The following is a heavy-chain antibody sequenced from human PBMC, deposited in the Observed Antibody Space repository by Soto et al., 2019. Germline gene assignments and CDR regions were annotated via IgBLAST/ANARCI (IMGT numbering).Heavy chain of an antibody. V-gene: IGHV3-21*06. CDR1: GFTFTRYS. Sequence: SGGSLRLSCAASGFTFTRYSMNWVRQAPGKGLEWVSSISSTTNYIYYGDSMKGRFTISRDKAKNSLYLEMNGLRAEDTAVYYCAREYEDLTSNFDYWGQGTLVTVSS. CDR3: AREYEDLTSNFDY. D-gene: IGHD3-3*01. CDR2: ISSTTNYI. J-gene: IGHJ4*02.